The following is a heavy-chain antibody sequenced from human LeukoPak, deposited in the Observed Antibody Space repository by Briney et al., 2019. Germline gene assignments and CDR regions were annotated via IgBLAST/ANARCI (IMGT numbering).Heavy chain of an antibody. J-gene: IGHJ3*02. Sequence: PSETLSLTCAVYGGSFSGYYWTYIRQPPGKGLEWIGEINHSGSTNYNPSLKSRVTISLDESKNQFSLKLISVTAADTAVYYCARDPIPMTGRAFDIWAQGIMVTVSS. CDR2: INHSGST. D-gene: IGHD2-2*02. V-gene: IGHV4-34*01. CDR3: ARDPIPMTGRAFDI. CDR1: GGSFSGYY.